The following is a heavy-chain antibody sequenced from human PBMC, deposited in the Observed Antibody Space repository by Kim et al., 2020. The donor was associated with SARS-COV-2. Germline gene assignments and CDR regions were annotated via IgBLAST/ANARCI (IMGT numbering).Heavy chain of an antibody. CDR2: ISAYNGNT. CDR1: GYTFTSYG. V-gene: IGHV1-18*01. Sequence: ASVKVSCKASGYTFTSYGISWVRQAPGQGLEWMGWISAYNGNTNYAQKLQGRVTMTTDTSTSTAYMELRSLRSDDTAVYYCARDRKAMGLPQYYYYYYGMDVWGQGTTVTVSS. J-gene: IGHJ6*02. CDR3: ARDRKAMGLPQYYYYYYGMDV. D-gene: IGHD5-18*01.